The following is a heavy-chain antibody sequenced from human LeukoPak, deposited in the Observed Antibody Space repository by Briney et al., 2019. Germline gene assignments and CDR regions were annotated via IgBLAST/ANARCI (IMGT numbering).Heavy chain of an antibody. D-gene: IGHD1-26*01. CDR2: INHSGST. Sequence: SETLSLTCAVYGGSFSGYYWSWIRQPPGKGLEWIGEINHSGSTNYNPSLKSRVTIPVDTSKNQFSLKLSSVTAADTAVYYCARGYRRGSYHWGAFDIWGQGTMVTVSS. J-gene: IGHJ3*02. CDR3: ARGYRRGSYHWGAFDI. V-gene: IGHV4-34*01. CDR1: GGSFSGYY.